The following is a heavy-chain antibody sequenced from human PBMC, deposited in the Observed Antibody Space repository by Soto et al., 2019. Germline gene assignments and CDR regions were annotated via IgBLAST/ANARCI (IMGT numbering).Heavy chain of an antibody. CDR2: IYTSGGT. CDR1: GGSMSSFY. CDR3: ARGAAAGVDYGMDV. D-gene: IGHD6-13*01. Sequence: QVQLRQSGPGLVKPSETLSLTCTVSGGSMSSFYWSWIRQPAGKGLEWIGRIYTSGGTNHNPSLKSRVTMSVDTSKKQFSLKLSSVTAADTALYYCARGAAAGVDYGMDVWGQGTTVTVSS. V-gene: IGHV4-4*07. J-gene: IGHJ6*02.